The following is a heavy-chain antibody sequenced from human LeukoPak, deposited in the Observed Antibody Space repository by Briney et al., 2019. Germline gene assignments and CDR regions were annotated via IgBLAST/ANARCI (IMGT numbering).Heavy chain of an antibody. V-gene: IGHV3-15*01. D-gene: IGHD6-25*01. CDR3: ATGEQRVPDY. Sequence: GGSLRLSCAASGFTFSSAWMTWVRQAPGKGLEWVGRIKSKTDGGTTDYVAPVRGRFTISRDDSKTTVYLQMNSLRSEDAAVYYCATGEQRVPDYWGQATMVTVSS. CDR2: IKSKTDGGTT. CDR1: GFTFSSAW. J-gene: IGHJ4*02.